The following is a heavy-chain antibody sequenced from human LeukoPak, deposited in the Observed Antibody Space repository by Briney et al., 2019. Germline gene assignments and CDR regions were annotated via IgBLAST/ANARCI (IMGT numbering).Heavy chain of an antibody. CDR1: GGSISSYY. CDR3: ARLSDLTMIDY. V-gene: IGHV4-59*08. Sequence: PSETLSLTCTVSGGSISSYYWSWIRQPPGKGLEWIGYIYYSGSTNYNPSLKSRVTISVDTSKNQFSLKLSSVTAADTAVYYCARLSDLTMIDYRGQGTLVTASS. D-gene: IGHD3-22*01. CDR2: IYYSGST. J-gene: IGHJ4*02.